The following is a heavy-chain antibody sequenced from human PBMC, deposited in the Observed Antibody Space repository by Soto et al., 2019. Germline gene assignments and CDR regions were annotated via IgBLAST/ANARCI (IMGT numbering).Heavy chain of an antibody. CDR2: IDPSDSYT. J-gene: IGHJ6*02. D-gene: IGHD6-13*01. V-gene: IGHV5-10-1*01. CDR3: EIQDSSTLYGMDV. CDR1: GNSFTSYW. Sequence: PXESLKISWKCSGNSFTSYWISLVLQMPGKGLEWMGRIDPSDSYTNYSPSFQGHVTISADKSISTAYLQWSSLKASDTAMYYCEIQDSSTLYGMDVWGQGTTVTVSS.